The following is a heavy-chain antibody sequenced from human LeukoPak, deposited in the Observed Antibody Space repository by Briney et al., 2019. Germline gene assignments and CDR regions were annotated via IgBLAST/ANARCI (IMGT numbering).Heavy chain of an antibody. V-gene: IGHV3-21*01. J-gene: IGHJ3*02. Sequence: GGSLRLSCAASGFTFSSHSMNWVRQAPGKGLEWVSSISSSSSYIYYADSVKGRFTISRDNAKNSLYLQMNSLRAEDTAVYYCARDYTRDAFDIWGQGTMVTVSS. CDR1: GFTFSSHS. CDR2: ISSSSSYI. CDR3: ARDYTRDAFDI.